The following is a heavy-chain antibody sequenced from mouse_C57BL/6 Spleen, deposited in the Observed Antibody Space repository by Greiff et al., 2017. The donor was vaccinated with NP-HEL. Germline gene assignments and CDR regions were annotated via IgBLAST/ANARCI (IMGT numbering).Heavy chain of an antibody. V-gene: IGHV5-9-1*02. J-gene: IGHJ3*01. CDR1: GFTFSSYA. Sequence: DVQLVESGEGLVKPGGSLKLSCAASGFTFSSYAMSWVRQTPEKRLEWVAYISSGGDYIYYADTVKGRFTISRDNARNTLYLQMSSLKSEDTAMYYCTREYYGSFAYWGQGTLVTVSA. CDR2: ISSGGDYI. CDR3: TREYYGSFAY. D-gene: IGHD1-1*01.